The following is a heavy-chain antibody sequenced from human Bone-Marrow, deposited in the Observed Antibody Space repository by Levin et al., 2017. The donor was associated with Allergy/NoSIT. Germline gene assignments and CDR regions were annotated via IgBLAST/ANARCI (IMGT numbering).Heavy chain of an antibody. CDR3: GRFTRGNEADY. CDR2: ISSSSGFK. CDR1: GFTFSDYS. Sequence: GGSLRLSCAASGFTFSDYSLNWVRQAPGKGLEWVSSISSSSGFKYYADSVKGRFTVSRDNANNSVFLQMNSLRAEDTAVYYCGRFTRGNEADYWGQGTLVIVSS. V-gene: IGHV3-21*06. J-gene: IGHJ4*02. D-gene: IGHD2-15*01.